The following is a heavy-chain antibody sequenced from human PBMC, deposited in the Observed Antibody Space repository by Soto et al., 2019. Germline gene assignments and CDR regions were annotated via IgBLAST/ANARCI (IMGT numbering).Heavy chain of an antibody. CDR3: ARDGEDKAAPAMVY. CDR2: FNAGDGDT. D-gene: IGHD6-13*01. CDR1: GYTITCCA. V-gene: IGHV1-3*01. Sequence: ASVKVSCKASGYTITCCAMHWVRQAPGQRPEWMGWFNAGDGDTKYSQNFQGRFTIIRDTSASTVYMELSSLRPENTAVYYCARDGEDKAAPAMVYWGQGTLVTVSS. J-gene: IGHJ4*02.